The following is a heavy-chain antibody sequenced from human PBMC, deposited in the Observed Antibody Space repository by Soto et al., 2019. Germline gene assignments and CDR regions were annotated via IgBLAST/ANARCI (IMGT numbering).Heavy chain of an antibody. V-gene: IGHV3-21*06. CDR3: ARESEDLPSNFDY. Sequence: PGGSLRLSCAASGFTFTGYSMNWVRQAPGRGLEWVSSISSTTNYIYYADSMKGRFTISRDNAKNSLYLEMTSLRDEDTAVYYCARESEDLPSNFDYWGQGTLVTVSS. J-gene: IGHJ4*02. CDR2: ISSTTNYI. CDR1: GFTFTGYS.